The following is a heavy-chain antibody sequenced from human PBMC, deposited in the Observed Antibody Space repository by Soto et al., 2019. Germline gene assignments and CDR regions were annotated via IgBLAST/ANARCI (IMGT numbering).Heavy chain of an antibody. Sequence: PSETLSLTCTVSAATFSKSDWTWIRLSPGKGLEWSGFCYLNGNTNYNPSLKRRVTMALDTSKKQFSLNLSSVTAADTAVYYCASVTFGGIVLAHWGQGALVTVSS. CDR3: ASVTFGGIVLAH. D-gene: IGHD3-16*01. V-gene: IGHV4-59*01. J-gene: IGHJ4*02. CDR1: AATFSKSD. CDR2: CYLNGNT.